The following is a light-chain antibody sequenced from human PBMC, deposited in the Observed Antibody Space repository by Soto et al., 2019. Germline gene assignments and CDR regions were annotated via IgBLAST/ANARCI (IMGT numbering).Light chain of an antibody. CDR3: KQYGSSGT. CDR2: GAS. J-gene: IGKJ1*01. CDR1: QSVSSY. V-gene: IGKV3-20*01. Sequence: DIVLTQSPATLSLSPGDSATLSCRASQSVSSYLAWYQQKPGQAPRLLIYGASNRATSIQDRFSGSGSGTEFTLTIRRLEPEDFAVYYCKQYGSSGTCGQGTKVDI.